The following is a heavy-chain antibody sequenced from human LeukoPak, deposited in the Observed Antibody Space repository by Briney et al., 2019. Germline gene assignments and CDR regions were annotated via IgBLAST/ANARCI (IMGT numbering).Heavy chain of an antibody. CDR1: GFTFSSYA. V-gene: IGHV3-23*01. CDR3: ARHQENTYYFDY. Sequence: GGSLRLSCAASGFTFSSYAMSWVRQAPGKGLEWVSGISGTGGSTYYADSVKGRFTISRHNSKNTLYLQMNSLRAEDTAVYYCARHQENTYYFDYWGQGTLVTVSS. CDR2: ISGTGGST. J-gene: IGHJ4*02. D-gene: IGHD2/OR15-2a*01.